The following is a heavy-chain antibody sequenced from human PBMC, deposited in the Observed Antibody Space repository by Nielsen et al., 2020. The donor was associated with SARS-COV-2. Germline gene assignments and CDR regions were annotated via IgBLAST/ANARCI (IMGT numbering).Heavy chain of an antibody. V-gene: IGHV4-59*08. J-gene: IGHJ4*02. CDR3: ARHFYGGGQNPWDN. CDR1: GGSINSYY. D-gene: IGHD4-23*01. Sequence: SETLSLTCSVSGGSINSYYWSWIRQPPGKGLEWIGDIYYSGSTNYNPSLKSRVSISVDTSKNQFSLKLSSVTAADTAVYYCARHFYGGGQNPWDNWGQGTLVTVSA. CDR2: IYYSGST.